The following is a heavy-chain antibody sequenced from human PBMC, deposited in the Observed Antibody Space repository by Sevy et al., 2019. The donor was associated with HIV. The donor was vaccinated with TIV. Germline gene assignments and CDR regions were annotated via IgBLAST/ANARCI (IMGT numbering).Heavy chain of an antibody. CDR2: IWYDGRKQ. Sequence: GGSLRLSCAASAFMFSSHGMHWVRQAPGKGLEWVALIWYDGRKQNYAESVNGRFTISRDNSENTLYLQMNSLRAKDTGVYYCARDRYCTGNSCYITLDYWGQGTLVTVSS. CDR3: ARDRYCTGNSCYITLDY. J-gene: IGHJ4*02. D-gene: IGHD2-15*01. CDR1: AFMFSSHG. V-gene: IGHV3-33*01.